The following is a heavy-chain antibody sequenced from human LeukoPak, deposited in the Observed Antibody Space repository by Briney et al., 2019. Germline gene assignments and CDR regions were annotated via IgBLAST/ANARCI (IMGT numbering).Heavy chain of an antibody. J-gene: IGHJ6*02. V-gene: IGHV4-59*01. CDR3: AGGYCSGGSCYSNYYYYGMDV. D-gene: IGHD2-15*01. CDR1: GGSISSYY. CDR2: IYYSGST. Sequence: SSETLSLTCTVSGGSISSYYWSWIRQPPGKGLEWIGYIYYSGSTNYNPSLKSRVTISVDTSKNQFSLKLSSVTAADTAVYYCAGGYCSGGSCYSNYYYYGMDVWGQGTTVTVSS.